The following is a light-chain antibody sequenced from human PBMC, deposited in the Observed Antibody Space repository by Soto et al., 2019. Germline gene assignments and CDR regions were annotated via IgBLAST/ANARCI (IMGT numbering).Light chain of an antibody. Sequence: DIQMTQSPASLSASVGDRVTITCRASQAINKNLNWYRHKLGKAPELLIYDASDSQAGVPSRFSGSGSGADFTLIISGLQPEDFATYYCQQSYNSPYTFAQGTKLEIK. CDR2: DAS. CDR3: QQSYNSPYT. CDR1: QAINKN. J-gene: IGKJ2*01. V-gene: IGKV1-39*01.